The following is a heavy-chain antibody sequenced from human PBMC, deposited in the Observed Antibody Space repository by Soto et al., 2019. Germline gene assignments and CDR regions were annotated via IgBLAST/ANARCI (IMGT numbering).Heavy chain of an antibody. J-gene: IGHJ3*02. CDR3: ARWGRSGTTAIDAFDI. Sequence: QVQLRESGPGLVKPSGTLSLTCAVSGGSINDYYWNWIRQPPGKGLEWIGFISYSGNTKYSPSLQSRVTMSVDTSNNQLSLRLTSVTDADTAMYYCARWGRSGTTAIDAFDIWGQGTMVTVSS. CDR2: ISYSGNT. D-gene: IGHD3-16*01. V-gene: IGHV4-59*01. CDR1: GGSINDYY.